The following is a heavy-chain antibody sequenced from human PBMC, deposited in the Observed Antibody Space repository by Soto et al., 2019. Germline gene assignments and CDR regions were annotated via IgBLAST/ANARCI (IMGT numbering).Heavy chain of an antibody. D-gene: IGHD3-3*01. CDR3: ARDSGHYDFWSGYD. Sequence: PSETLSLTCAVSGYSISSGYYWGWIRQPPGRGLEWIGSIYHSGSTYYNPSLKSRVTISVDTSKNQFSLKLSSVTAADTAVYYCARDSGHYDFWSGYDWGQGTLVTVS. J-gene: IGHJ4*02. V-gene: IGHV4-38-2*02. CDR2: IYHSGST. CDR1: GYSISSGYY.